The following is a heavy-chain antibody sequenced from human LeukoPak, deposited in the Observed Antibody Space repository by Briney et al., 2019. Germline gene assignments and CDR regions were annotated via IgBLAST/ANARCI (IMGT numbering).Heavy chain of an antibody. CDR1: GGSISSSSYY. CDR3: ARGHLWVVNSYYYYMDV. V-gene: IGHV4-39*07. Sequence: PSETLSLTCTVSGGSISSSSYYWGWIRQPPGKGLEWIGEISHSGSTNYNPSLKSRVTISVDTSKNQFSLKLSSVTAADTAVYYCARGHLWVVNSYYYYMDVWGKGTTVTVSS. J-gene: IGHJ6*03. D-gene: IGHD4-23*01. CDR2: ISHSGST.